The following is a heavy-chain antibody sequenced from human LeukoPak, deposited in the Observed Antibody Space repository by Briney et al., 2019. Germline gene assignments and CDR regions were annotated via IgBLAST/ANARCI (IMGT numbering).Heavy chain of an antibody. V-gene: IGHV3-23*01. CDR3: AKERSHNNYFFDY. J-gene: IGHJ4*02. CDR2: IGESGTGK. D-gene: IGHD4-11*01. Sequence: GGSLRLSCAASGFTFNSYAMYWVRQAPGKGLEWVPSIGESGTGKEYADSVKGRFTISRDNSKNTLYLQMNSLRAEDTAVYYCAKERSHNNYFFDYWGQGTLVTVSS. CDR1: GFTFNSYA.